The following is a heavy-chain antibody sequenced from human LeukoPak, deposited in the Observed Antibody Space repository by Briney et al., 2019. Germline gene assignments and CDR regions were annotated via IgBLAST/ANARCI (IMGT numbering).Heavy chain of an antibody. CDR2: IYTSGST. V-gene: IGHV4-4*07. J-gene: IGHJ3*02. CDR1: GGSISSYY. CDR3: AREKGFLRTTMREDAFDI. D-gene: IGHD3-22*01. Sequence: SETLSLTCTVSGGSISSYYWGWIRQPAGKGLEWIGRIYTSGSTNYNPSLKSRVTMSVDTSKNQFSLKLSSVTAADTAVYYCAREKGFLRTTMREDAFDIWGQGTMVTVSS.